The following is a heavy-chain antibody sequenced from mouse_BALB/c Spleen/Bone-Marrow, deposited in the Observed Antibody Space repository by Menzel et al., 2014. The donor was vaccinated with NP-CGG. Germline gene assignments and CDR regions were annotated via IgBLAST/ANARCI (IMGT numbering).Heavy chain of an antibody. D-gene: IGHD2-4*01. J-gene: IGHJ3*01. CDR2: IWGDGST. V-gene: IGHV2-6-7*01. CDR3: ASSTMITTGFAY. CDR1: GFSLTGYG. Sequence: VHLVESGPGLVAPSQSLSITCTVSGFSLTGYGLNWVRQPPGKGLEWLGMIWGDGSTDYNSALKSRLSISKDNSKSXVFLKMNSLQTDDTARYYCASSTMITTGFAYWGQGTLVTVSA.